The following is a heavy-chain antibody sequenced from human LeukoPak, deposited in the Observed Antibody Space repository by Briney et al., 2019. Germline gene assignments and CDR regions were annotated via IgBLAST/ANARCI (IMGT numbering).Heavy chain of an antibody. Sequence: PGGSLRLSCAASGFTFSSYEMNWVRQAPGKGLEWVSYISSSGSTIYYADSVKGRFTISRDNSKNTLYLQMISLRAEDTAVYYCAKDRYSNYGNWFDPWGQGTLVTVFS. D-gene: IGHD4-11*01. CDR3: AKDRYSNYGNWFDP. J-gene: IGHJ5*02. CDR1: GFTFSSYE. CDR2: ISSSGSTI. V-gene: IGHV3-48*03.